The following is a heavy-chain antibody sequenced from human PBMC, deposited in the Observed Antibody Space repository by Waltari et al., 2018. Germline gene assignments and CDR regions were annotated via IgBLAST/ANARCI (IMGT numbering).Heavy chain of an antibody. CDR2: INHRGST. V-gene: IGHV4-34*01. J-gene: IGHJ4*02. D-gene: IGHD3-10*01. CDR3: ARGPYYGSGSYSY. CDR1: GGSFSGYY. Sequence: QVQLQQWGAGLLKPSETLSLTCAVYGGSFSGYYWSWIRQPPGKGLEWIGEINHRGSTNYNPSLKSRVTISVDTSKNQFSLKLSSVTAADTAVYYCARGPYYGSGSYSYWGQGTLVTVSS.